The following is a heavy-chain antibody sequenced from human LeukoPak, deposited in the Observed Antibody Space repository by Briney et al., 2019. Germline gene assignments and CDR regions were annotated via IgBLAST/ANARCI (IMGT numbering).Heavy chain of an antibody. V-gene: IGHV3-30-3*01. CDR2: TSYDGTTK. CDR1: GFTFSTYA. D-gene: IGHD1-26*01. Sequence: GRSLRLSCAASGFTFSTYAMHWVRQAPGKGLEWVAVTSYDGTTKYHADSVKGRFTISRDNSKNTLYLQMNTLRAEDTAVYYCARVRIVGSTYDAFDIWGQGTMVTVSS. CDR3: ARVRIVGSTYDAFDI. J-gene: IGHJ3*02.